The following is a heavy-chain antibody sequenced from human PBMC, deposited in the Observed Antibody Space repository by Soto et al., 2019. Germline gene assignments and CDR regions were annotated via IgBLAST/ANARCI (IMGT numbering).Heavy chain of an antibody. CDR3: ARGQWLVEEDYYYGMDV. D-gene: IGHD6-19*01. V-gene: IGHV1-69*06. Sequence: SVKVSCKASGGTFSSYAISWVRQAPGQGLEWMGGIIPIFGTANYAQKFQGRVTITADKSTSTAYMELSSLRSEDTAVYYCARGQWLVEEDYYYGMDVWGQGTTVTVSS. CDR1: GGTFSSYA. CDR2: IIPIFGTA. J-gene: IGHJ6*02.